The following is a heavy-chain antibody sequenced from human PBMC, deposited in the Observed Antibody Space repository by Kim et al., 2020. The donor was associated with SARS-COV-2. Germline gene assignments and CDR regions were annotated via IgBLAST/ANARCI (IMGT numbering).Heavy chain of an antibody. CDR1: GGSISSSSYY. D-gene: IGHD2-21*02. CDR3: ARSCSLSGGDCYVGGFDY. Sequence: SETLSLTCTVSGGSISSSSYYWGWIRQPPGKGLEWIGSIYYSGSTYYNPSLKSRVTISVDTSKNQFSLKLSSVTAADTAVYYCARSCSLSGGDCYVGGFDYWGQGTLVTVSS. J-gene: IGHJ4*02. V-gene: IGHV4-39*01. CDR2: IYYSGST.